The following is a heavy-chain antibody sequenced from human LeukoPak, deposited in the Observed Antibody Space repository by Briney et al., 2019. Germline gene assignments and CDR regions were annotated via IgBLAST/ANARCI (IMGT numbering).Heavy chain of an antibody. V-gene: IGHV3-7*01. CDR3: ARPQYPIAAAGKGPFFQH. J-gene: IGHJ1*01. CDR1: GFTFSSYW. CDR2: IKQDGSEK. Sequence: PGGSLRLSCAASGFTFSSYWMSWVRQAPGKGLEWVANIKQDGSEKYYADSVKGRFTISRDNSKNTLYLQMNSLRAEDTAVYYCARPQYPIAAAGKGPFFQHWGQGTLVTVSS. D-gene: IGHD6-13*01.